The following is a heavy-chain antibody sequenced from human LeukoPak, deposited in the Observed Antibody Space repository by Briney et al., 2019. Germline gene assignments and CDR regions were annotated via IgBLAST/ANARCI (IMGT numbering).Heavy chain of an antibody. CDR1: GFNFDDYA. Sequence: GGSLRLSCAAPGFNFDDYALHWVRQAPGKGLEWVSLINGDGGSTFYADSVKGRFTISRDNSKNSLYLQMSSLRSEDTALYYCARESDSSGWYDYWGQGTLVTVSS. V-gene: IGHV3-43*02. J-gene: IGHJ4*02. CDR3: ARESDSSGWYDY. CDR2: INGDGGST. D-gene: IGHD6-19*01.